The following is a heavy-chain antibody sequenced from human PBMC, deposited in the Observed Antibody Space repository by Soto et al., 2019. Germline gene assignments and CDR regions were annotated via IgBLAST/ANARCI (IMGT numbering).Heavy chain of an antibody. J-gene: IGHJ5*02. CDR2: IIPLFGTT. CDR1: GGTFSTYP. V-gene: IGHV1-69*01. Sequence: QVQLVQSGAEVRMPGSSVKVSCKASGGTFSTYPINWVRQAPGQGLEWMGGIIPLFGTTNYAQKFKGRVTITADESTSTAYMEASSLRAEDAAVYYCARGATHGSSWYFWFAPWGQGTLVTVSS. D-gene: IGHD6-13*01. CDR3: ARGATHGSSWYFWFAP.